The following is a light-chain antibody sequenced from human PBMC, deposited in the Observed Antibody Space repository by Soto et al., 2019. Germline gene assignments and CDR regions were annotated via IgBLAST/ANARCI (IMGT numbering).Light chain of an antibody. CDR1: QSIGSW. Sequence: DIQMTQSPSTLSASLGDRVTITCRASQSIGSWLAWYQQKPGKAPKLLIYAASSLQSGVPSRFSGSGSGTDFTLTISSLQPEDFATYYCQQSYSTWWTFGQGTKVDIK. J-gene: IGKJ1*01. CDR2: AAS. V-gene: IGKV1-39*01. CDR3: QQSYSTWWT.